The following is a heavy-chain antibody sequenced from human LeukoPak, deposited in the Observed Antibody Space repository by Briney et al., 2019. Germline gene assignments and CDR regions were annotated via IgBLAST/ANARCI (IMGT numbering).Heavy chain of an antibody. CDR1: GGSISSSSYY. CDR2: IYYSGST. CDR3: ARHIYVWGSYPDY. D-gene: IGHD3-16*02. V-gene: IGHV4-39*01. J-gene: IGHJ4*02. Sequence: SETLSLTCTVSGGSISSSSYYWGWLRQPPGTGLEWIGSIYYSGSTYYNPSLKSRVTISVDTSKNQFSLKLSSVTAADTAVYDCARHIYVWGSYPDYWGQGTLVTVSS.